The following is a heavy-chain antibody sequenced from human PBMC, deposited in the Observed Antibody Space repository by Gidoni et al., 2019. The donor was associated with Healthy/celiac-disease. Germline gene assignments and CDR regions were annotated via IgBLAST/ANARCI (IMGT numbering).Heavy chain of an antibody. Sequence: QVQLVESGGGVVQPGRSLRLSCAASGFTFRSYGMHWVRQAPGKGLEWVAVISYDGSNKYYADSVKGRFTISRDNSKNTLYLQMNSLRAEDTAVYYCAKDLRNYDILTGYFIEYWGQGTLVTVSS. CDR3: AKDLRNYDILTGYFIEY. CDR2: ISYDGSNK. J-gene: IGHJ4*02. V-gene: IGHV3-30*18. CDR1: GFTFRSYG. D-gene: IGHD3-9*01.